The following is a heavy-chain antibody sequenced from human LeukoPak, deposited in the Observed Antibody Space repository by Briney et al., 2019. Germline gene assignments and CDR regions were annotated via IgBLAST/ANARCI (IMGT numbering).Heavy chain of an antibody. CDR3: ASRHKYDFWSGYYQTANDGFDI. D-gene: IGHD3-3*01. CDR2: IYYSGST. J-gene: IGHJ3*02. V-gene: IGHV4-59*08. CDR1: GGSIRLYY. Sequence: SETLSLTCTVSGGSIRLYYWSWLRQPPGKGLEWIGYIYYSGSTNYNPSLKSRVTISVDTSKNQFSLKMSSVTAADTAQSYFASRHKYDFWSGYYQTANDGFDIWGQGTMVTVSS.